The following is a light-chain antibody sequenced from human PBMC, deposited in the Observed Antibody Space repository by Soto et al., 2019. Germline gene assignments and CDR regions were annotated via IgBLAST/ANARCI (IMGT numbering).Light chain of an antibody. Sequence: DIVMTQSPDSLDVSLGERATINCKSSQSVLYSSNNKNYLAWYQQKPGQPPKLLIYWASTRESGVPDRFSGSGSGTDSTLTISSLQAEDVAVYYCQQYYSTLYTFGQGTKLEIK. CDR1: QSVLYSSNNKNY. J-gene: IGKJ2*01. V-gene: IGKV4-1*01. CDR3: QQYYSTLYT. CDR2: WAS.